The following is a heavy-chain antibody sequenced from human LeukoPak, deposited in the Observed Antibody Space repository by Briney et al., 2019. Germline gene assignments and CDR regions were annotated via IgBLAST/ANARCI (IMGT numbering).Heavy chain of an antibody. Sequence: GGSLRLSCAASGFKFSNDWMNWVRQAPGKGLEWVANINQHGSEQYYADSERGRFTISRDNSRNSLYLQMNSLRGEDTAVYYCARDPDVVRGVHFDYWGQGALVTVSS. V-gene: IGHV3-7*03. CDR3: ARDPDVVRGVHFDY. CDR2: INQHGSEQ. CDR1: GFKFSNDW. D-gene: IGHD3-10*01. J-gene: IGHJ4*02.